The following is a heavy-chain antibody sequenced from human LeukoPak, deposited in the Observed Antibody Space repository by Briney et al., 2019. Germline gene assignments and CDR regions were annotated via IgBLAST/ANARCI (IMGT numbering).Heavy chain of an antibody. D-gene: IGHD4-11*01. Sequence: PGGSLRLSCAATGFIVSNFYMSWVRQAPVKGLEWVSLIDGGGITSYPDSLKGRFTISRDNSKNTLFLQMNNLRADDTAVYYCASQHYSSAALDVWGQGTVVTVSS. CDR1: GFIVSNFY. J-gene: IGHJ3*01. CDR2: IDGGGIT. CDR3: ASQHYSSAALDV. V-gene: IGHV3-53*01.